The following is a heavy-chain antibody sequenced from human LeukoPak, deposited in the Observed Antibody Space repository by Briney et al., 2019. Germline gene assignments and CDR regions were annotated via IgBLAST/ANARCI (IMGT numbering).Heavy chain of an antibody. Sequence: GGSLRLSCAASGFTFSSYHMNWVRQAPGKGLEWVSYISSSGSAIYYADSVKGRFTISRDNAKNSLYLQMNSLRDDDTAVYYCARGMVVAARDYWGQGTLVTVSS. CDR2: ISSSGSAI. CDR3: ARGMVVAARDY. CDR1: GFTFSSYH. J-gene: IGHJ4*02. V-gene: IGHV3-48*02. D-gene: IGHD2-15*01.